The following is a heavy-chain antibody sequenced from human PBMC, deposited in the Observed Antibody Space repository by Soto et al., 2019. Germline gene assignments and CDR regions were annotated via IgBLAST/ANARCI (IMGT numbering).Heavy chain of an antibody. V-gene: IGHV4-31*03. CDR2: IYYSGST. Sequence: SETLSLTCTVSGGSISSGGYYWSWIRQHPGKGLEWIGYIYYSGSTYCNPSLKSRVTISVDTSKNQFSLKLSSATAADTAVYYCASVRLYYYGSGSYQDFDYWGQGTLVTVSS. J-gene: IGHJ4*02. CDR3: ASVRLYYYGSGSYQDFDY. CDR1: GGSISSGGYY. D-gene: IGHD3-10*01.